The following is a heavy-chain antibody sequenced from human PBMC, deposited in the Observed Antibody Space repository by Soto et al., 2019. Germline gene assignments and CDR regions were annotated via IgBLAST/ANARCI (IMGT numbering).Heavy chain of an antibody. J-gene: IGHJ4*02. CDR1: GYSFTSYW. CDR2: IYPGDSDT. Sequence: GESLKISCEGSGYSFTSYWIGWVRQMPGKGLEWMGIIYPGDSDTRYSPSFQGQVTISADKSISTAYLQWSSLKASDTAMYYCARANYDDRSGHAYWSQGTLVIGSS. CDR3: ARANYDDRSGHAY. D-gene: IGHD3-22*01. V-gene: IGHV5-51*01.